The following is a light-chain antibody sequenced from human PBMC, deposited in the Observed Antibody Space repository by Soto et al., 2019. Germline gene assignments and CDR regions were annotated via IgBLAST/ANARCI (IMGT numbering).Light chain of an antibody. Sequence: DIVLTQSPGTLSLSPGDRATLSCRASQSVSSSSLAWYQQKPGQAPRLLIYGASNRFTGIPDRFSGSGSGTDFTLTISRLEPEDFAVYYCHQYGSSPCTFGQGTKVEV. J-gene: IGKJ1*01. CDR1: QSVSSSS. CDR2: GAS. CDR3: HQYGSSPCT. V-gene: IGKV3-20*01.